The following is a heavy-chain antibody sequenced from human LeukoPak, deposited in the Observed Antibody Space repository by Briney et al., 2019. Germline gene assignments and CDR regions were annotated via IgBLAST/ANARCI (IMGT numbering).Heavy chain of an antibody. D-gene: IGHD5-12*01. CDR1: GFTFSSYT. CDR3: TTLEDIVATSGDY. Sequence: GGSLRLSCAASGFTFSSYTMHWVRQAPGKGLEWVSLILYDGSNKYYADSVRGRFTISRDNSKSTVFLQMDSLKTEDTAVYYCTTLEDIVATSGDYWGQGTLVTVSS. CDR2: ILYDGSNK. J-gene: IGHJ4*02. V-gene: IGHV3-30-3*01.